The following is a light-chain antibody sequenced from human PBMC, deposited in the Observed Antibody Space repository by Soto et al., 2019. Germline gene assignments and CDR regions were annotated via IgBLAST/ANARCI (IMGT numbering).Light chain of an antibody. CDR2: GAS. CDR1: QSISSSF. V-gene: IGKV3-20*01. J-gene: IGKJ5*01. CDR3: QKYDNSLIT. Sequence: EIVITQSRGILSLSPGERASVSSGASQSISSSFLAWYQQKPGQAHRLLIYGASSRATGITDRFSGTGSETDFTLTISRLEPEEFAVYYCQKYDNSLITSGKGTRLANK.